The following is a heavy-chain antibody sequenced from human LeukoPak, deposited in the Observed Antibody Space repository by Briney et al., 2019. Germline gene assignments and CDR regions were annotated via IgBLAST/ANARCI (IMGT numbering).Heavy chain of an antibody. Sequence: PGGSLRLSCAASGFTFDDYAMHWVRQAPGEGLEWVSLISWDGGSTYYADSVKGRFTISRDNSKNSLYLQMNSLRAEDTALYYCAIGGRGYCSSTSCQVTPYDAFDVWGQGTMVTVSS. V-gene: IGHV3-43D*04. D-gene: IGHD2-2*01. J-gene: IGHJ3*01. CDR2: ISWDGGST. CDR1: GFTFDDYA. CDR3: AIGGRGYCSSTSCQVTPYDAFDV.